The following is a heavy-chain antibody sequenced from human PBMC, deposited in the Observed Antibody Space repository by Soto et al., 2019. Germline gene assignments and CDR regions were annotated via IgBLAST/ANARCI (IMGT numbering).Heavy chain of an antibody. Sequence: ASVKVSCKASGGTYSSYAISWVRQAPGQGLEWMGGIIPIFGTANYAQKFRGRVTITADESTSTAYMELSSLRSEDTAVYYCARVQPLPDSSGYPPGGAFDIWGQGTMVTVSS. J-gene: IGHJ3*02. CDR2: IIPIFGTA. CDR3: ARVQPLPDSSGYPPGGAFDI. D-gene: IGHD3-22*01. CDR1: GGTYSSYA. V-gene: IGHV1-69*13.